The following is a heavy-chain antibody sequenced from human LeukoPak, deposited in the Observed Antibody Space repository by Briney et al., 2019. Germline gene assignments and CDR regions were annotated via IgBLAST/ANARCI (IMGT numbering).Heavy chain of an antibody. D-gene: IGHD6-13*01. CDR2: INHSGST. Sequence: SETLSLTCAVYGGSFSGYYWSWIRQPPGKGLEWIGEINHSGSTNYNPSLKSRVAISVDTSKNQFSLKLSSVTAADTAVYYCAREKGSSSSWYWFDPWGQGTLVTVSS. J-gene: IGHJ5*02. CDR3: AREKGSSSSWYWFDP. CDR1: GGSFSGYY. V-gene: IGHV4-34*01.